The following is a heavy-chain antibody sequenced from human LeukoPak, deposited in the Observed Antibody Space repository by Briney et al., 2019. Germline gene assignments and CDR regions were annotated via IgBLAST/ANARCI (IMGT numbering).Heavy chain of an antibody. CDR3: AKEVWYYYDSSGYYAFDY. CDR1: GFTFSSYG. Sequence: PGGSLRLSCAASGFTFSSYGMHWVRQAPGKGLEWVAVIWYDGSNKYYADSVKGRFTISRDNSKNTLYLQMNSLRAEDTAVHYCAKEVWYYYDSSGYYAFDYWGQGTLVTVSS. CDR2: IWYDGSNK. D-gene: IGHD3-22*01. V-gene: IGHV3-33*06. J-gene: IGHJ4*02.